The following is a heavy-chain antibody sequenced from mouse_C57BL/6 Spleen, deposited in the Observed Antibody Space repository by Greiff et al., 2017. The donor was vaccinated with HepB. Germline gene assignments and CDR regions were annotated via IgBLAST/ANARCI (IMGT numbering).Heavy chain of an antibody. CDR3: ASWGYDGFAY. CDR2: IYPSDSET. D-gene: IGHD2-2*01. V-gene: IGHV1-61*01. J-gene: IGHJ3*01. CDR1: GYTLTSYW. Sequence: QVQLQQPGAELVRPGSSVKLSCKASGYTLTSYWVDWVKQRPGQGLEWIGNIYPSDSETHYNQKFKDKATLTVDKSSSTAYMQLSRLTSEDSAVYYCASWGYDGFAYWGQGTLVTVSA.